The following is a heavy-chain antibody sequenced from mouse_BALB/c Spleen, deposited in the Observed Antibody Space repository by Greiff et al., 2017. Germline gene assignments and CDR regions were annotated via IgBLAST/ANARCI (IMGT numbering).Heavy chain of an antibody. CDR3: ARQLLAY. J-gene: IGHJ3*01. CDR2: IWSGGST. D-gene: IGHD4-1*02. Sequence: VKLQESGPGLVQPSQSLSITCTVSGFSLTSYGVHWVRQSPGKGLEWLGVIWSGGSTDYNAAFISRLSISKDNSKSQVFFKMNSLQANDTAIYYCARQLLAYWGQWTLVTVSA. CDR1: GFSLTSYG. V-gene: IGHV2-2*02.